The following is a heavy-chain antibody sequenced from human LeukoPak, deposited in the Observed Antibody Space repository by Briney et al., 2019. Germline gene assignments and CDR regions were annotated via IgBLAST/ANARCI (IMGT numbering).Heavy chain of an antibody. CDR1: GFTFSNYN. Sequence: PGGSLRLSCAASGFTFSNYNMNWVRQAPGKGLEWVSYISSSSSNIHYAESVKGRFTISRDNARNSLYLQMNSLRAEDTAVYYCAKQWVDCWGQGTLVTVSS. J-gene: IGHJ4*02. D-gene: IGHD1-26*01. CDR2: ISSSSSNI. V-gene: IGHV3-48*01. CDR3: AKQWVDC.